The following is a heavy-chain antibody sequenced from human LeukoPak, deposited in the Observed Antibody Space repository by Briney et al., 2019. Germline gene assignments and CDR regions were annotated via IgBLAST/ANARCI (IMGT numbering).Heavy chain of an antibody. J-gene: IGHJ4*02. D-gene: IGHD3-10*01. V-gene: IGHV1-2*02. CDR2: INPNSGGT. CDR3: ARGTTAMVRGGPTVVPKY. CDR1: GYTFTSYG. Sequence: ASVNVSCKASGYTFTSYGISWVRQAPGQGLEWMGWINPNSGGTNYAQKFQGRVTMTRDTSISTAYMELSRLRSDDTAVYYCARGTTAMVRGGPTVVPKYWGQGTLVTVSS.